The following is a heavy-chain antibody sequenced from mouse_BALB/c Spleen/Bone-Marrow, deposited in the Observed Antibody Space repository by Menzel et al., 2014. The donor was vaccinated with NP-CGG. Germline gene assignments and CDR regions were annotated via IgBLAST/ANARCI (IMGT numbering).Heavy chain of an antibody. CDR2: INPSTGYA. CDR3: ARDY. Sequence: QVQLQQSGPELAKHGASVKMSCKASGYTFTDTWIHWIKQRPGQGLEWIGYINPSTGYAEYNQNFKDKATLTVDKSSSTVYMQLSSLTSEDSAVYCCARDYWGQGTTLTVSS. CDR1: GYTFTDTW. V-gene: IGHV1-7*01. J-gene: IGHJ2*01.